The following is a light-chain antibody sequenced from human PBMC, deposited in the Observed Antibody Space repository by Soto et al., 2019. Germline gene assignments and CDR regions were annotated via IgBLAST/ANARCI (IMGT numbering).Light chain of an antibody. CDR2: GAS. V-gene: IGKV3-15*01. J-gene: IGKJ4*01. CDR1: QIVNSN. Sequence: EVVLTQSPGSLSLSPGERATLSCRASQIVNSNYLAWYQHKPGQSPRFLIYGASRRATGIPARFSGSGSGTEFTLTISSLQSEDFAVYYCQQYNNWPPELTFGGGTKVDIK. CDR3: QQYNNWPPELT.